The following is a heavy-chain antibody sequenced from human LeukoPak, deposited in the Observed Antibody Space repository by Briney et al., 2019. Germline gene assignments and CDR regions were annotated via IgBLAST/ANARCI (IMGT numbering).Heavy chain of an antibody. J-gene: IGHJ4*02. Sequence: RGSLRLSCAASGFTFSSYAMPWVRQAPGKGLEWVAVISYDGSNKYYADSVKGRFTISRDNSKNTLYLQMNSLRAEDTAVYYCARDARPYYYNSSGPLGYFDYWGQGTLVTVSS. CDR1: GFTFSSYA. D-gene: IGHD3-22*01. CDR2: ISYDGSNK. CDR3: ARDARPYYYNSSGPLGYFDY. V-gene: IGHV3-30*04.